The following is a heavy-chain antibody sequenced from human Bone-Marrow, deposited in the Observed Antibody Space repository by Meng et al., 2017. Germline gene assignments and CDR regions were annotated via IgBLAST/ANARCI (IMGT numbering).Heavy chain of an antibody. Sequence: HVRLQESGPGLVQPSQALSLTVTVLGGCYSSGGYYWSWIRQHRGKGLEWIGYIYYSGTTYYYPSLSSLVTISVDTSKNQFSLNLSSVTAADTAVDYCARDIRQGGKIWFDPWGQGTLVTVSS. CDR2: IYYSGTT. CDR1: GGCYSSGGYY. CDR3: ARDIRQGGKIWFDP. V-gene: IGHV4-31*01. D-gene: IGHD3-16*01. J-gene: IGHJ5*02.